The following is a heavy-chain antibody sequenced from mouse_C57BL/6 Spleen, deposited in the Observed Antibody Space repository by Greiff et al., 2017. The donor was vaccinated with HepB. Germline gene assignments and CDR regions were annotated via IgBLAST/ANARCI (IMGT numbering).Heavy chain of an antibody. V-gene: IGHV3-6*01. D-gene: IGHD1-1*01. CDR2: ISYDGSN. CDR3: ARDRNYYGSSPSYWYFDV. Sequence: ESGPGLVKPSQSLSLTCSVTGYSITSGYYWYWIRQFPGNKLEWMGYISYDGSNNYNPSLKNRISITRDTSKNQFFLKLNSVTTEDTATYYCARDRNYYGSSPSYWYFDVWGTGTTVTVSS. CDR1: GYSITSGYY. J-gene: IGHJ1*03.